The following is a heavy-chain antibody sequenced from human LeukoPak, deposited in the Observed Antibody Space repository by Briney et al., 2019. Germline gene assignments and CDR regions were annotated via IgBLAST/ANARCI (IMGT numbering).Heavy chain of an antibody. D-gene: IGHD4-17*01. V-gene: IGHV1-2*02. Sequence: ASVKVSCKASGYTFTGYYMHWVRQAPGQGLEWMGWINPNSGGTNYAQKFQGRVTMTRDTSISTAYMELIRLRSDDTAVYYCARDMQDYGDWGFFDYWGQGTLVTVSS. CDR2: INPNSGGT. J-gene: IGHJ4*02. CDR3: ARDMQDYGDWGFFDY. CDR1: GYTFTGYY.